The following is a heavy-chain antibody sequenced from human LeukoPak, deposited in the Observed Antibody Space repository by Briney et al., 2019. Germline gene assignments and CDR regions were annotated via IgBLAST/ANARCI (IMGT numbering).Heavy chain of an antibody. V-gene: IGHV4-4*07. CDR3: ARDLKAGTAVWFDP. CDR2: IYTSGST. D-gene: IGHD6-13*01. CDR1: GASISSYY. Sequence: PSETLSLTCTVSGASISSYYWSWIRQPAGKGLEWIGRIYTSGSTNYNPSLKSRVTISVDKSKNQFSLKLSSVTAADTAVYYCARDLKAGTAVWFDPWGQGTLVTVSS. J-gene: IGHJ5*02.